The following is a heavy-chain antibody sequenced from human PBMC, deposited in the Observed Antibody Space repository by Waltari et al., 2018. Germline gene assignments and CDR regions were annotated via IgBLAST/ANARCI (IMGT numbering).Heavy chain of an antibody. Sequence: EVQVLESGGGLVQPGGSLSLSCAASGFTITHHAVRLVRQAPGKGLEWVSAIIGNGGGTNYADSVQGRFTISRDISKNTVYLQMNSLRADDTAVDYCAKDYPETILGVVGPFCDSWGRGTLVTVSS. V-gene: IGHV3-23*01. CDR2: IIGNGGGT. D-gene: IGHD3-3*01. CDR1: GFTITHHA. J-gene: IGHJ4*02. CDR3: AKDYPETILGVVGPFCDS.